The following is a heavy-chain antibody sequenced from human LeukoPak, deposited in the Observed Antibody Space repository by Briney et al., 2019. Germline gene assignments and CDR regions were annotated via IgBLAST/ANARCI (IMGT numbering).Heavy chain of an antibody. CDR1: GYTFTSYA. Sequence: ASVKVSCKASGYTFTSYAMHWVRQAPGQRLEWMGWINAGNGNTKYSQEFQGRVTITRDTSASTAYMELSSLRSEDMAVYYCARGPYYDSSGYYIGDDYYFDYWGQGTLVTVSS. J-gene: IGHJ4*02. V-gene: IGHV1-3*03. CDR3: ARGPYYDSSGYYIGDDYYFDY. D-gene: IGHD3-22*01. CDR2: INAGNGNT.